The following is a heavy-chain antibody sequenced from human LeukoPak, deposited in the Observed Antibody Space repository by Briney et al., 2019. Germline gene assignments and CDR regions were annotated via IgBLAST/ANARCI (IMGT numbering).Heavy chain of an antibody. Sequence: GGSLRLSCAASGFTFSSYEMNWVRQAPGKGLEWVSYISSSGSTIYYADSVKGRFTISRDNAKNSLYLQMNSLSAEDTAVYYCAKNGDRGAYCSGGTCYPYYYYYMDVWGKGTTVTISS. D-gene: IGHD2-15*01. CDR3: AKNGDRGAYCSGGTCYPYYYYYMDV. V-gene: IGHV3-48*03. CDR1: GFTFSSYE. CDR2: ISSSGSTI. J-gene: IGHJ6*03.